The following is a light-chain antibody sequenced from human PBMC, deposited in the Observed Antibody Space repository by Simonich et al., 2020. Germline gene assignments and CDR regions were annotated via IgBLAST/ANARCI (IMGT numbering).Light chain of an antibody. CDR3: SSYTSSSTYVV. V-gene: IGLV7-43*01. J-gene: IGLJ2*01. CDR2: STS. CDR1: TGADTSGYY. Sequence: QTVVTQEPSLTVSPGGTVTLTCAYCTGADTSGYYPNWFQQKPGQAPRALIYSTSNKHSGTPARFSGSLLGGKAALTLSGVQPEDEADYYGSSYTSSSTYVVFGGGTKLTVL.